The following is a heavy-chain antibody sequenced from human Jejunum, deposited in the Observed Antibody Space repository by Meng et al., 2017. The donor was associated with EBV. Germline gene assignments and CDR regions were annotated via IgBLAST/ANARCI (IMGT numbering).Heavy chain of an antibody. D-gene: IGHD5-24*01. CDR3: ARDRSNSDY. J-gene: IGHJ4*02. CDR1: GYDFINSG. Sequence: QVQLGQSGAGVHKPGASVKVSCKASGYDFINSGISWVRQAPGQGLEWMGWISVYRGNTNYAQRFQDRVTLTTNTSTSTVYMELRSLTSDDTAVYYCARDRSNSDYWGQGTLVTVSS. V-gene: IGHV1-18*01. CDR2: ISVYRGNT.